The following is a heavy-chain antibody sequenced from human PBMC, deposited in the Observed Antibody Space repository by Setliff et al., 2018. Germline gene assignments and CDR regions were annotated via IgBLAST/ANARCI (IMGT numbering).Heavy chain of an antibody. CDR1: RFTFSSYS. V-gene: IGHV3-23*01. Sequence: GGSLRLSCAASRFTFSSYSMNWVRQAPGKGLEWVSSISGSGGSTYYADSVKGRFTISRDNSNNALYLQMNSLRAEDTAIYYCAKGGYSGSHYFDYWGQGTLVTVSS. D-gene: IGHD1-26*01. CDR3: AKGGYSGSHYFDY. J-gene: IGHJ4*02. CDR2: ISGSGGST.